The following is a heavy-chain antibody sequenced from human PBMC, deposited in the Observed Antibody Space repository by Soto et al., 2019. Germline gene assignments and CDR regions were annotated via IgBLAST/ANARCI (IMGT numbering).Heavy chain of an antibody. CDR1: AFTFSSYA. V-gene: IGHV3-23*01. D-gene: IGHD3-22*01. J-gene: IGHJ3*02. CDR2: IGSSGATT. CDR3: AKDYYDSPSSRGAYDI. Sequence: EGRLLESGGGLVQPGGSLRLSCAASAFTFSSYAMTWVRQAPGKGLEWVSAIGSSGATTYYADSVKGRFTISRDNSKNTLYLQMNSLIAEDTATYYCAKDYYDSPSSRGAYDICGQGTMVTVSS.